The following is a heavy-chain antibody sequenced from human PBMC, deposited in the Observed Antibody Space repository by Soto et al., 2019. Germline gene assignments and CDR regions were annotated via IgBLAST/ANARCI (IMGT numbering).Heavy chain of an antibody. CDR2: IYYSGST. CDR3: ARDAARGSYNNYFDY. D-gene: IGHD1-26*01. Sequence: PSETLSLTCTVSGGSISSGGYYWSWIRQHPGKGLEWIGYIYYSGSTYYNPSLKSRVTISVDTSKNQFSLKLSSVTAADTAVYYCARDAARGSYNNYFDYWGQGTLVTV. CDR1: GGSISSGGYY. J-gene: IGHJ4*02. V-gene: IGHV4-31*03.